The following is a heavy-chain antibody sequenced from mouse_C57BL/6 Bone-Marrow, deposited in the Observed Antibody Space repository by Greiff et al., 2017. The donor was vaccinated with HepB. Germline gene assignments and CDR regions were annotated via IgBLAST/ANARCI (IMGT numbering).Heavy chain of an antibody. CDR1: GFSFNTYA. V-gene: IGHV10-1*01. J-gene: IGHJ4*01. CDR3: VRPGYYAMDY. Sequence: EVQLVESGGGLVQPKGSLKLSCAASGFSFNTYAMNWVRQAPGKGLEWVARIRSKSNNYATYYADSVKDRFTISRDDSESMLYLQMNNLKTEDTAMYYCVRPGYYAMDYWGQGTSVTVSS. CDR2: IRSKSNNYAT.